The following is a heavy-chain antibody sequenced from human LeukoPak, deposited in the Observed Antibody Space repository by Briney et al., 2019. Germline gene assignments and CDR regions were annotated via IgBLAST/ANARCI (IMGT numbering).Heavy chain of an antibody. Sequence: PSETLSLTCTASGGSISRYYWSWIRQPPGKGLEWIGYIYYSGSTNYNPSLKSRVTISLDTSMHKSSLKLSSMTAADTAGYYCARADDGSAFDIWGDRKMVTVSS. V-gene: IGHV4-59*08. CDR2: IYYSGST. D-gene: IGHD1-1*01. CDR1: GGSISRYY. J-gene: IGHJ3*02. CDR3: ARADDGSAFDI.